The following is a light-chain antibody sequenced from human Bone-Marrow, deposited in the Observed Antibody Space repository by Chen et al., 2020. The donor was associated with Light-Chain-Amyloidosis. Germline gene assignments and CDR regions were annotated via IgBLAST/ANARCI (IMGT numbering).Light chain of an antibody. CDR2: AAS. J-gene: IGKJ5*01. Sequence: DIQITQSPSSLSASVGDRVTITCRASQSISSYLNWYQQKPGKAPKLLIHAASSLQSGVPSRFSGSGSGTDFTLTISSLQPEDFATYYCQQSYSTSLITFGQGTRLEIK. CDR1: QSISSY. CDR3: QQSYSTSLIT. V-gene: IGKV1-39*01.